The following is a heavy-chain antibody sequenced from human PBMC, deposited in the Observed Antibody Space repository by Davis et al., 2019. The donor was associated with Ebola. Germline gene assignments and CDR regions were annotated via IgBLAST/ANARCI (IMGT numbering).Heavy chain of an antibody. D-gene: IGHD3-22*01. CDR3: AREWLFSSNFDY. CDR2: IIPILGIA. V-gene: IGHV1-69*04. J-gene: IGHJ4*02. CDR1: GGTFSSYA. Sequence: AASVKVSCKASGGTFSSYAISWVRQAPGQGLEWMGRIIPILGIANYAQKFQGRVTITADESTSTAYMELSSLRSEDTAVYYCAREWLFSSNFDYWGQGTLVTVSS.